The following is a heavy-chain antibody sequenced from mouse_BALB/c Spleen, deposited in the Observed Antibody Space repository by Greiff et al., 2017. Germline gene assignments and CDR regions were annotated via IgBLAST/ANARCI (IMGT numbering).Heavy chain of an antibody. V-gene: IGHV14-3*02. D-gene: IGHD4-1*01. CDR3: ANWDYFDY. J-gene: IGHJ2*01. Sequence: EVQRVESGAELVKPGASVKLSCTASGFNITDTYMHWVKQRPEQGLEWIGRIDPANGNTKYDPKFQGKATITADTSSNTAYLQLSSLTSEDTAVYYCANWDYFDYWGQGTTLTVSS. CDR1: GFNITDTY. CDR2: IDPANGNT.